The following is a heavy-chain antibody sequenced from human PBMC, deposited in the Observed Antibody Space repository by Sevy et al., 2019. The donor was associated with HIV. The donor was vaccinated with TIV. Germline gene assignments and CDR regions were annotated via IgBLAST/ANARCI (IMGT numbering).Heavy chain of an antibody. CDR3: ARLTTKPTSDLYGMDV. CDR1: GYTFTDYY. J-gene: IGHJ6*02. V-gene: IGHV1-2*02. CDR2: INPNDGVT. Sequence: ASVKVSCKASGYTFTDYYIHWVRQAPGQGLEWMAWINPNDGVTNYAQRFQGGVTVTRDTSVSTAYMELRGLTYDDTAIYYGARLTTKPTSDLYGMDVWGQGTTVTVSS. D-gene: IGHD4-17*01.